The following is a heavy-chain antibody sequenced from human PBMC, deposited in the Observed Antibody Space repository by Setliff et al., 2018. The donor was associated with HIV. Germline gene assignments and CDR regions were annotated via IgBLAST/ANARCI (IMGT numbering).Heavy chain of an antibody. Sequence: KASETLSLTCTVSGGSISRHYWSWIRQPAGKGLEWIGHIYTRGSTNYNPSLKSRVTISVDTSKNQFSLKLSSVTAADTAVYYCARQRGGRVTIFGVSGGWFDPWGQGTLVTVSS. CDR2: IYTRGST. V-gene: IGHV4-4*07. J-gene: IGHJ5*02. CDR3: ARQRGGRVTIFGVSGGWFDP. CDR1: GGSISRHY. D-gene: IGHD3-3*01.